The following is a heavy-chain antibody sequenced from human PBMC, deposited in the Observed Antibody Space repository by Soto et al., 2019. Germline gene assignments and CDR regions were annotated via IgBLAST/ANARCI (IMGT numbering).Heavy chain of an antibody. J-gene: IGHJ4*02. D-gene: IGHD2-15*01. CDR1: GYIFTAYS. CDR3: AREGSAVVPLDY. CDR2: INPNSGDT. Sequence: ASVKVSCKASGYIFTAYSMHWVRQAPGQGLEWLGWINPNSGDTIYAQKFQDRVTMTCDTSVSTAYLELSSLSSDDTALYYCAREGSAVVPLDYCGQGTLVTVSS. V-gene: IGHV1-2*02.